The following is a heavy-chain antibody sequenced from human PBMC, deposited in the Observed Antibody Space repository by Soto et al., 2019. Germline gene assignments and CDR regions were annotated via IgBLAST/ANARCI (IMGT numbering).Heavy chain of an antibody. CDR3: ARVLSVAGILPDDY. D-gene: IGHD6-19*01. Sequence: QVQLVESGGGVVQPGRSLRLSCAASGFTFSSYGMHWVRQAPGKGLEWVAVIWYDGSNKYYADSVKGRFTISRDNSKNTLYLQMNSLRAEDTAVYYCARVLSVAGILPDDYWGQGTLVTVSS. CDR2: IWYDGSNK. CDR1: GFTFSSYG. V-gene: IGHV3-33*01. J-gene: IGHJ4*02.